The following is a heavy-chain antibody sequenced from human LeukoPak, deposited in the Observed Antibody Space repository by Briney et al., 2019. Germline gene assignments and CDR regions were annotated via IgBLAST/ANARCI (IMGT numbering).Heavy chain of an antibody. CDR3: ARFLKYYHSSGYRSD. CDR1: GGPTSSHY. V-gene: IGHV4-59*11. Sequence: PSETLSLTCTVSGGPTSSHYWSWIRQPPGKGREWIGYIYYSGRTTYNPSLKSRVTISVDTSKNQFPLKLSSVTAADTGVYYCARFLKYYHSSGYRSDWGQGTLVTVSS. J-gene: IGHJ4*02. CDR2: IYYSGRT. D-gene: IGHD3-22*01.